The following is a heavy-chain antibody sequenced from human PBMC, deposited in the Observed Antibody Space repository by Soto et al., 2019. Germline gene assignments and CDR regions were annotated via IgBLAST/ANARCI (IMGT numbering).Heavy chain of an antibody. D-gene: IGHD1-1*01. Sequence: QVQLQQWGAGLVKPSETLSLSCAVYGQSFSGHSWAWIRQSPGKWLEWIGEINESGSTYYNPSLKSRVTISADTSKNQFSLKLSSVSAADTAVYFCARGSGIVALPGELEDVNYDYWGQGTLVNVSS. CDR2: INESGST. CDR3: ARGSGIVALPGELEDVNYDY. V-gene: IGHV4-34*01. J-gene: IGHJ4*02. CDR1: GQSFSGHS.